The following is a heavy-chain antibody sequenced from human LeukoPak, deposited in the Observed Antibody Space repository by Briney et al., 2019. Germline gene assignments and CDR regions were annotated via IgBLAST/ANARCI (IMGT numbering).Heavy chain of an antibody. Sequence: PSETLSLTCAVYGGSFSGYYWSWIRQPPGKGLEWIGEINHSGSTNYNPSLKSRVTISVDTSKNQFSLKLSSVTAADTAVYYCARGGEQRLAPGTCGDYWGQGTLVTVSS. D-gene: IGHD6-25*01. CDR1: GGSFSGYY. CDR2: INHSGST. CDR3: ARGGEQRLAPGTCGDY. V-gene: IGHV4-34*01. J-gene: IGHJ4*02.